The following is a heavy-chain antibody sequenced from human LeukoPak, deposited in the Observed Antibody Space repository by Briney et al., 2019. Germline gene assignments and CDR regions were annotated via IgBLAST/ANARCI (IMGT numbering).Heavy chain of an antibody. CDR2: ISSSGSTI. V-gene: IGHV3-11*04. D-gene: IGHD6-19*01. J-gene: IGHJ3*02. CDR1: GFTFSDYY. CDR3: ARDWHSSGWYLSRDAFDI. Sequence: GGSLRLSCAASGFTFSDYYMSWIRQAPGKGLEWVSYISSSGSTIYYADSVKGRFTISRDNAKNSLYLQMNSLRAEDTAVYYCARDWHSSGWYLSRDAFDIWGQGTMDTVSS.